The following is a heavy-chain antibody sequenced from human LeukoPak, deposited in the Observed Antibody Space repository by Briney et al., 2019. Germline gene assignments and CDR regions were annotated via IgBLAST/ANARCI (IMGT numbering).Heavy chain of an antibody. CDR1: GGSFSNYY. J-gene: IGHJ6*02. Sequence: SETLSLTCAVFGGSFSNYYWTWIRLPPGKGLEWVGEIHPSGTTTYNPSLKSRVSISADTSKNQFSLKVTSVTAADTAVYYCARTSSNSWSYGMDVWGQGTTVTVSS. CDR3: ARTSSNSWSYGMDV. V-gene: IGHV4-34*01. D-gene: IGHD6-13*01. CDR2: IHPSGTT.